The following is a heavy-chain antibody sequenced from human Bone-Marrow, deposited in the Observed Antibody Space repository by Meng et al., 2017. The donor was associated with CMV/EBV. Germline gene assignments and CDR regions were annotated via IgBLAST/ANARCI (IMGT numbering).Heavy chain of an antibody. CDR2: IKQDGSEK. J-gene: IGHJ6*02. CDR1: GFTFSNYW. Sequence: GGSLRLSCAASGFTFSNYWMTWVRQAPGKGLEWVANIKQDGSEKYYVDSVRGRFTISRDNAKNSLYLQMNSLRAEDTAVYYCARDLMGSPYDLYGMDVWGQGTTVTVSS. V-gene: IGHV3-7*03. CDR3: ARDLMGSPYDLYGMDV. D-gene: IGHD2-8*01.